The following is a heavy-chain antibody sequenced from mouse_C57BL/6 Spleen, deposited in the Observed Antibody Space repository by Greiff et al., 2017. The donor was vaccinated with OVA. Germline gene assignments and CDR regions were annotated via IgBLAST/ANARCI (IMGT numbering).Heavy chain of an antibody. CDR3: TRTTVVARYFDV. V-gene: IGHV6-6*01. J-gene: IGHJ1*03. CDR2: IRNKANNHAT. CDR1: GFTFSDAW. Sequence: EVQGVESGGGLVQPGGSMKLSCAASGFTFSDAWMDWVRQSPEKGLEWVAEIRNKANNHATYYAESVKGRFTISRDDSKSSVYLQMNSLRAEDTGIYYCTRTTVVARYFDVWGTGTTVTVSS. D-gene: IGHD1-1*01.